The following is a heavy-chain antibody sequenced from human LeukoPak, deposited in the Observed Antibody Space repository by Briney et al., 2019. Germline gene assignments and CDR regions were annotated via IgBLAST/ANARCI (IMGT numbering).Heavy chain of an antibody. V-gene: IGHV4-34*01. D-gene: IGHD3-10*01. CDR1: GGSFSGYY. CDR3: ARQYDSGSYYNWFDP. Sequence: SSETLSLTCAVYGGSFSGYYWSWIRQPPGKGLEGIGSISYSGSTYYTPSLKSRVTISVDTSKNQFSLRLSSVTAADTAIYYCARQYDSGSYYNWFDPWGQGTQVTVSS. J-gene: IGHJ5*02. CDR2: ISYSGST.